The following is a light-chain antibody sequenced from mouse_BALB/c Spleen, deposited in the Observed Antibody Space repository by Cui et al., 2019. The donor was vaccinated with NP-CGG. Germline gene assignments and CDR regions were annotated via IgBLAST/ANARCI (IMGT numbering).Light chain of an antibody. CDR3: ALWYSNHWV. V-gene: IGLV1*01. J-gene: IGLJ1*01. Sequence: QAVVTQESALTTSPVETVTLTCRSSTGAVTTSNYANWVQEKPDHLFTGLIGGTNNRAPGVPARFSGSLIGDKAVLTITGAQTEDEAIYFCALWYSNHWVFGGGTKLTVL. CDR2: GTN. CDR1: TGAVTTSNY.